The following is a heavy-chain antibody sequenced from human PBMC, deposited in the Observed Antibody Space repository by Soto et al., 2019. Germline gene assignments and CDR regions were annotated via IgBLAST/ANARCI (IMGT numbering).Heavy chain of an antibody. D-gene: IGHD3-3*01. CDR1: GFTFSSYA. Sequence: GVSLRLSCAASGFTFSSYAMSWVRQAPGKGLEWVSAISGSGGSTYYADSVKGRFTISRDNSKNTLYLQMNSLRAEDTAVYYCAKDQDDFWFIDYFDYWGQGTLVTVSS. V-gene: IGHV3-23*01. CDR2: ISGSGGST. CDR3: AKDQDDFWFIDYFDY. J-gene: IGHJ4*02.